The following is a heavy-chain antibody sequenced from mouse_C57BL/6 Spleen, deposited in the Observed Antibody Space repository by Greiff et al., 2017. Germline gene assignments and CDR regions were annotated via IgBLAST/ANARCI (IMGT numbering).Heavy chain of an antibody. V-gene: IGHV1-53*01. D-gene: IGHD1-1*01. Sequence: VQLQQPGTELVKPGASVKLSCKASGYTFTSYWMHWVKQRPGQGLEWIGNINPSNGGTNYNEKFKSKATLTLDKSSSPASMQLSSLTSEDSAVYYCARSGGSSTRYFDVWGTGTTVTVSS. CDR2: INPSNGGT. CDR3: ARSGGSSTRYFDV. CDR1: GYTFTSYW. J-gene: IGHJ1*03.